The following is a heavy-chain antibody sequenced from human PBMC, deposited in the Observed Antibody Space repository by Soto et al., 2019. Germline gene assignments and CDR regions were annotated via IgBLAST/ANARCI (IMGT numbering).Heavy chain of an antibody. J-gene: IGHJ6*02. Sequence: SETLSLTCTVSGGSISSYYWSWIRQSPGKGLEWIGYIHYSGSTKSNPSLKSRVTISVDTSRNQVSLRLSSVTAADSAVYFCARAMVLLLHPPHYGMDVRGQGTTVNLSS. CDR1: GGSISSYY. V-gene: IGHV4-59*01. D-gene: IGHD5-18*01. CDR3: ARAMVLLLHPPHYGMDV. CDR2: IHYSGST.